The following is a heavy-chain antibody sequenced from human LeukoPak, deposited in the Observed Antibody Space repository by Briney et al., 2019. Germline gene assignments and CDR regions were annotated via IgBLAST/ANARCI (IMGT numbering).Heavy chain of an antibody. CDR3: ASRATVTTDRFWFDP. V-gene: IGHV1-58*01. J-gene: IGHJ5*02. CDR2: IVVGSGNT. Sequence: SVKVSCKASGFTFTSSAVQWVRQARGQRLEWIGWIVVGSGNTNYAQMFQERVTITRDMSTSTAYMELSSLRSEDTAVYYCASRATVTTDRFWFDPWGQGTLVTVSS. CDR1: GFTFTSSA. D-gene: IGHD4-11*01.